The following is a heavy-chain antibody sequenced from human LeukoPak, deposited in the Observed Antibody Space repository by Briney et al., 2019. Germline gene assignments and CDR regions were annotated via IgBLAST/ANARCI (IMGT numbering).Heavy chain of an antibody. CDR1: GFTFSSYA. J-gene: IGHJ4*02. Sequence: GGSLRLSCAASGFTFSSYAMSWVRQAPGKGLEWVSAISGSGDSTYYGDSVKGRFTISRDNSKNTLYLQMNSLRAEDTAVYYCAKTRPLDSSSWSHGDHWGQGTLVTVSS. CDR3: AKTRPLDSSSWSHGDH. V-gene: IGHV3-23*01. CDR2: ISGSGDST. D-gene: IGHD6-13*01.